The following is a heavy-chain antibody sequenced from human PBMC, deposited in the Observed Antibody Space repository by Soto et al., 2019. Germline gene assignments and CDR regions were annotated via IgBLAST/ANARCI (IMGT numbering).Heavy chain of an antibody. CDR1: GFTFSSYS. CDR2: ISSSSSTI. V-gene: IGHV3-48*02. CDR3: ARDWSVDTAMVTGRGPDGVRLDV. Sequence: GGSLRLSCAASGFTFSSYSMNWVRQAPGKGLEWVSYISSSSSTIYYADSVKGRFTISRDNAKNSLYLQMNSLRDEDTAVYYCARDWSVDTAMVTGRGPDGVRLDVWGQGTTVTVSS. J-gene: IGHJ6*02. D-gene: IGHD5-18*01.